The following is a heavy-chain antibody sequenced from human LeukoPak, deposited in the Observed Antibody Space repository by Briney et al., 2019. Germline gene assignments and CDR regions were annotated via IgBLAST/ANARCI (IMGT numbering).Heavy chain of an antibody. CDR2: MYYSGST. Sequence: SETLSLTCTVSGGSISSYWSWIRQPPGKGLEWIAYMYYSGSTNSNPSLKSRVTMSVDTSKNQLSLKLSSVTAADTAVYFCARLSAAAGSPFDCWGQGTLVTVSS. CDR1: GGSISSY. J-gene: IGHJ4*02. D-gene: IGHD6-13*01. CDR3: ARLSAAAGSPFDC. V-gene: IGHV4-59*08.